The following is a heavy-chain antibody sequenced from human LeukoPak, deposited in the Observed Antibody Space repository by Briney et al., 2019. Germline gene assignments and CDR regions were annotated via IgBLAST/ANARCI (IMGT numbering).Heavy chain of an antibody. CDR2: ISSSGSTI. J-gene: IGHJ6*04. V-gene: IGHV3-48*03. CDR1: GFTFSSYE. Sequence: GGSLRLSCAASGFTFSSYEMNWVRQAPGKGLEWVSYISSSGSTIYYADSVKGRFTISREKAKNSLYMQMNRLRAEDTGVYDSAELGITMIGGVWGKGTTVTISS. CDR3: AELGITMIGGV. D-gene: IGHD3-10*02.